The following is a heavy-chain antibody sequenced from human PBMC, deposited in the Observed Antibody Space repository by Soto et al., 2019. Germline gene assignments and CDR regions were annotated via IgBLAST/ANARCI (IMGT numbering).Heavy chain of an antibody. CDR1: GYTFTSYG. V-gene: IGHV1-18*01. Sequence: QVQVVQSGAEVKKPGASVKVSCKASGYTFTSYGISWVRQAPGQGLVWMGWISAYNGNTNYAQKLQGRVTMTTDTSTSTAYMELRSLRSDDTAVYYCARVPLGTSYYYGMDVWGQGTTVTVSS. CDR2: ISAYNGNT. J-gene: IGHJ6*02. CDR3: ARVPLGTSYYYGMDV.